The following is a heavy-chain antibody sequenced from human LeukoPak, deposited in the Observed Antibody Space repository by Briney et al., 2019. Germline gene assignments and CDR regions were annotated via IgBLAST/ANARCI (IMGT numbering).Heavy chain of an antibody. V-gene: IGHV3-33*01. J-gene: IGHJ6*02. CDR2: IWYDGSNK. CDR1: GFTFGSFD. CDR3: AREKAYHYGMDV. Sequence: GGSLRLSCAASGFTFGSFDMNWVRQAPGKGLEWVAVIWYDGSNKYYADSVKGRFTISRDNSKNTVYLQMNSLRAEDMAVYYCAREKAYHYGMDVWGQGTTVTVSS.